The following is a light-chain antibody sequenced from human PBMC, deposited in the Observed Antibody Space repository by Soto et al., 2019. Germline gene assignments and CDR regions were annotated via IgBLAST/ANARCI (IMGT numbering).Light chain of an antibody. CDR2: DVT. CDR1: SSDVGGYNY. J-gene: IGLJ3*02. V-gene: IGLV2-8*01. Sequence: QSALTQPPSASGSPGQSVTISCTGTSSDVGGYNYVSWYQQYPGRAPKLMIYDVTKRPSGVPDRFSGAKSGNTSSLTVSGLQDDDEDDDYCSSDSASNNFDVVFGGGTKLTVL. CDR3: SSDSASNNFDVV.